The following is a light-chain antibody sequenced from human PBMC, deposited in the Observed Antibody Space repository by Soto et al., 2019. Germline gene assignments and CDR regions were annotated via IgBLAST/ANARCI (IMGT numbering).Light chain of an antibody. Sequence: EIVMTQSPATLSVSPGERATLSCRASQSVGSNLAWYQQKPGQTPRLLIYGASTRATGIPARFSGGGSGTEVTLTVSSLQSEDFAVFYCQQYNNWPLTFGQGTTVEIK. J-gene: IGKJ1*01. V-gene: IGKV3-15*01. CDR1: QSVGSN. CDR3: QQYNNWPLT. CDR2: GAS.